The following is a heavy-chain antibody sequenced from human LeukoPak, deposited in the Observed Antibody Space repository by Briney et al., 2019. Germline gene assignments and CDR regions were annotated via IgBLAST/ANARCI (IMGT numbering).Heavy chain of an antibody. J-gene: IGHJ3*02. CDR1: GYTFTSYG. V-gene: IGHV1-18*01. D-gene: IGHD4-23*01. Sequence: GASVKVSYKASGYTFTSYGISWVRQAPGQGLEWMGWISTYNGNTNYVQKFQGRVTMTTDTSTSTAYMELRSLRSDDTAVYYCASHNTYGGNPRYDAFDIWGQGTMVTVSS. CDR3: ASHNTYGGNPRYDAFDI. CDR2: ISTYNGNT.